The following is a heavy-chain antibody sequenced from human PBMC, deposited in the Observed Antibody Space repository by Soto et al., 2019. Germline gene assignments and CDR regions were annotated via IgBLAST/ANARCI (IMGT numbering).Heavy chain of an antibody. CDR2: IYYSGST. Sequence: QVQLQESGPGLVKPSQTLSLTCTVSGGSISSGDYYWSWIRQHPGKGLEWIGYIYYSGSTYYNPSHTSRVTTSVDTSKNQFSLKLSSVTAADPAVYYCARWWSGSRQGFDPWGQGTLVTVSS. CDR3: ARWWSGSRQGFDP. J-gene: IGHJ5*02. D-gene: IGHD3-3*01. V-gene: IGHV4-31*03. CDR1: GGSISSGDYY.